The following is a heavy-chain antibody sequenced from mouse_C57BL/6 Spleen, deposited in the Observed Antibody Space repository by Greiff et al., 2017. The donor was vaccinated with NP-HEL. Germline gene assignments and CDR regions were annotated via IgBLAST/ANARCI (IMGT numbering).Heavy chain of an antibody. J-gene: IGHJ4*01. CDR3: AREGGYAMDD. CDR2: INYDGSST. CDR1: GFTFSDYY. Sequence: EVHLVESEGGLVQPGSSMKLSCTASGFTFSDYYMACVRPVPEKGLEWVANINYDGSSTYSLDSLTFRFFSSRDNAKNILYLQMSSLKSEDTATYYCAREGGYAMDDWGQGTSVTVSS. V-gene: IGHV5-16*01.